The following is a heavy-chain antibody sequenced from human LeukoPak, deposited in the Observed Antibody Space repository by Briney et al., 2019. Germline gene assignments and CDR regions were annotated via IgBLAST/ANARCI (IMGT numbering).Heavy chain of an antibody. V-gene: IGHV3-74*01. D-gene: IGHD6-13*01. CDR3: AREEYSSSWEVFYYMDV. J-gene: IGHJ6*03. Sequence: PGGSLRLSCAASGFTFSSYWMHWVRQAPGKGLVWVSRINTDGSSTSYADSVKGRFTISRDNAKNTLYPQMNSLRAEDTAVYYCAREEYSSSWEVFYYMDVWGKGTTVTVSS. CDR2: INTDGSST. CDR1: GFTFSSYW.